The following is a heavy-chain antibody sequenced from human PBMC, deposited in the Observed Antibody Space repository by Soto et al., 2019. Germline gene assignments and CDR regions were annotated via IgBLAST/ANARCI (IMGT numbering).Heavy chain of an antibody. CDR3: ARVHPIARDSSGWTLDY. CDR1: GFTFSSYA. V-gene: IGHV3-30-3*01. J-gene: IGHJ4*02. D-gene: IGHD6-19*01. CDR2: ISSGGSNK. Sequence: PGGSLRLSCAASGFTFSSYAMHWVRQAPGKGLEWVSVISSGGSNKYYADSVKGRFTISRDNSKNSLYLQMNSLRDEDTAVYYCARVHPIARDSSGWTLDYWGQGTLVTVSS.